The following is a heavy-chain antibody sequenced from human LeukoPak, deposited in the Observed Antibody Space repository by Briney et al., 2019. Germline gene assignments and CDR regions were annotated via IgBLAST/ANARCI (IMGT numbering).Heavy chain of an antibody. V-gene: IGHV3-30*04. CDR1: GFTFSSYA. CDR3: ARDQYDSSGYYIWAYYFDY. CDR2: ISYDGSNK. D-gene: IGHD3-22*01. Sequence: GGSLRLSCAASGFTFSSYAMHWVRQAPGKGLEWVAVISYDGSNKYYADSVKGRFTISRDNSKNTLYLQMNILRAEDTAVYYCARDQYDSSGYYIWAYYFDYWGQGTLVTVSS. J-gene: IGHJ4*02.